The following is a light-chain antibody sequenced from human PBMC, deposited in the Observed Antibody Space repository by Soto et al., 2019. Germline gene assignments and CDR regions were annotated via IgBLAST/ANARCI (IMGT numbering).Light chain of an antibody. J-gene: IGKJ4*01. V-gene: IGKV1D-12*01. CDR1: QSITSW. CDR2: GAS. Sequence: GDRVTITCRASQSITSWLAWYQQRPGEAPKLLIYGASSLQSGVPSRFSGRGSGTYFTLTITSLQPEDFGTYYCQQSKSFPRTFGGGTRVEI. CDR3: QQSKSFPRT.